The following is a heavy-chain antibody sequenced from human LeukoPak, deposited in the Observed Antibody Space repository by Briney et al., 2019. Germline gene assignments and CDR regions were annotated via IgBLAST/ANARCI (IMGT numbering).Heavy chain of an antibody. CDR1: GFTFRNYW. D-gene: IGHD5-18*01. CDR2: INPDGSST. J-gene: IGHJ4*02. V-gene: IGHV3-74*01. CDR3: ARDSRHSYGHGVAF. Sequence: PGGSLRLSCVASGFTFRNYWMYWVRHAPGKGLVWLSRINPDGSSTTYADSVKGRLTISRDNAKNMLYLQINSLSVEDTAIYYCARDSRHSYGHGVAFWGQGTLVTVSS.